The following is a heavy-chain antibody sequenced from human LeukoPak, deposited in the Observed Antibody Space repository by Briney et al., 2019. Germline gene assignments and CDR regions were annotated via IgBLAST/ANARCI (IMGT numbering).Heavy chain of an antibody. CDR3: ARDPTGTNWFDS. V-gene: IGHV3-11*06. J-gene: IGHJ5*01. Sequence: GGSLRLSCAASGFTFSDYYMTWIRRAPGKGPEWVSYISSSSAYTNYADSVKGRFTISRDNANNSLYLQMNSLRAEDTAVYYCARDPTGTNWFDSWGQGTLVTVSS. D-gene: IGHD1-1*01. CDR2: ISSSSAYT. CDR1: GFTFSDYY.